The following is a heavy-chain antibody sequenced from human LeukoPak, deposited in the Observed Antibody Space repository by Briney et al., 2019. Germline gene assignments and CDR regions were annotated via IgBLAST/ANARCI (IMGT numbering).Heavy chain of an antibody. D-gene: IGHD3-10*01. J-gene: IGHJ5*02. CDR2: VRSTGSGT. Sequence: GGSLRLSCVASGFTFSTYGMSWVRQAPGKGLEWVAAVRSTGSGTYYPDSLKGRFIIPRDNSQNPVFLQMNSLRPEDTAFYFCAKDGPLLWFGPTDAWGQGILVTVSS. CDR1: GFTFSTYG. CDR3: AKDGPLLWFGPTDA. V-gene: IGHV3-23*01.